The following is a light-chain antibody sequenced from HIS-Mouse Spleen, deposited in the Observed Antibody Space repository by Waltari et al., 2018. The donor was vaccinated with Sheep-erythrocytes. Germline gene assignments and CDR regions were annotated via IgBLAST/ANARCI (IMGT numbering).Light chain of an antibody. V-gene: IGLV2-14*01. J-gene: IGLJ3*02. CDR3: SSYTSSSTWV. CDR2: EVS. CDR1: SSDVGGYNY. Sequence: QSALTQPASVSGSPGPSINISCTGTSSDVGGYNYVSWYQQHPGKAPKLMIYEVSNRPSGVSNRFSGSKSGNTASLTISGLQAEDEADYYCSSYTSSSTWVFGGGTKLTVL.